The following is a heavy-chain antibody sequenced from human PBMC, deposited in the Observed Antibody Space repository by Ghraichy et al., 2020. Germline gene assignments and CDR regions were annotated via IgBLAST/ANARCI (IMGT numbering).Heavy chain of an antibody. CDR1: GFSFSSPA. CDR2: VSGSGGTT. CDR3: AKSRWNYDGPCDY. D-gene: IGHD3-10*01. Sequence: GGSLRLSCAASGFSFSSPAMNWVRQAPGKGLEWVSSVSGSGGTTYYTDSVKGRFTISRDNSKNTLFLQMNSLKAEDTAVYYCAKSRWNYDGPCDYWGQGTLVTVSS. J-gene: IGHJ4*02. V-gene: IGHV3-23*01.